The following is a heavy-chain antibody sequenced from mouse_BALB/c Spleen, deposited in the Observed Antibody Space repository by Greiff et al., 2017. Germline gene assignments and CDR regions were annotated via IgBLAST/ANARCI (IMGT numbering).Heavy chain of an antibody. Sequence: QVQLQQSGPGLVQPSQSLSITCTVSGFSLTSYGVHWVRQSPGKGLEWLGVIWSGGSTDYNAAFISRLSISKDNSKSQVFFKMNSLQANDTAIYYCARRYYYGSSYRLYYAMDYWGQGTSVTVSS. CDR3: ARRYYYGSSYRLYYAMDY. V-gene: IGHV2-2*02. CDR1: GFSLTSYG. J-gene: IGHJ4*01. D-gene: IGHD1-1*01. CDR2: IWSGGST.